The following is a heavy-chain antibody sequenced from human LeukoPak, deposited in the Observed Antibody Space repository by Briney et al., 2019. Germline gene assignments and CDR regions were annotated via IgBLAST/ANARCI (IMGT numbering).Heavy chain of an antibody. D-gene: IGHD5-24*01. CDR2: RQHNGNS. V-gene: IGHV4-59*13. J-gene: IGHJ4*02. Sequence: SETLSLTCTVSGGALSSYFWSWIRHPPGKGLEWIGYRQHNGNSNYNSSLKSRVTLSVDTSQNHFSLKLSSVTAADAAVYYCARGRRWLQSPFDYWGQGTLVTVSS. CDR3: ARGRRWLQSPFDY. CDR1: GGALSSYF.